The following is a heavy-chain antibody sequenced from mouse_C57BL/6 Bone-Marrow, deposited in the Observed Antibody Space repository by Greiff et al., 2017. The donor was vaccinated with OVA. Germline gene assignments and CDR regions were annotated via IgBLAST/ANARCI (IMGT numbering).Heavy chain of an antibody. J-gene: IGHJ3*01. Sequence: QVQLQQPGAELVKPGASVKLSCKASGYTFTSYWMHWVKQRPGQGLEWIGMIHPNSGSTNYNEKLKSKATLTVDKSSSTAYMQLSSLTSEDSAVYYCARGLRLRRFAYWGQGTLVTVSA. D-gene: IGHD3-2*02. CDR2: IHPNSGST. CDR3: ARGLRLRRFAY. CDR1: GYTFTSYW. V-gene: IGHV1-64*01.